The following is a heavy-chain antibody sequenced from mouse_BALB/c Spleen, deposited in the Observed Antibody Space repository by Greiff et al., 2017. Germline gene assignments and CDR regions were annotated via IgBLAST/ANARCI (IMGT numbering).Heavy chain of an antibody. CDR2: IWGDGST. J-gene: IGHJ4*01. CDR1: GFSLTGYG. Sequence: QVQLKESGPGLVAPSQSLSITCTVSGFSLTGYGVNWVRQPPGKGLEWLGMIWGDGSTDYNSALKSRLSISKDNSKSQVFLKMNSLQTDDTARYYCARGVFDIYYGSSLYYYAMDYWGQGTSVTVSS. CDR3: ARGVFDIYYGSSLYYYAMDY. V-gene: IGHV2-6-7*01. D-gene: IGHD1-1*01.